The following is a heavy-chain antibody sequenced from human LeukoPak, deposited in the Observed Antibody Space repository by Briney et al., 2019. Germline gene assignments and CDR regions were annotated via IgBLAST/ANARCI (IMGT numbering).Heavy chain of an antibody. D-gene: IGHD3-22*01. J-gene: IGHJ5*02. Sequence: PSETLSLTCTVSGGSISSYYWSWIRQPPGKGLEWIGSIYYSGSTYYNPSLKSRVTISVDTSKNQFSLKLSSVTAADTAVYYCAREQATKYYYDSSGYSPWGQGTLVTVSS. V-gene: IGHV4-59*12. CDR2: IYYSGST. CDR1: GGSISSYY. CDR3: AREQATKYYYDSSGYSP.